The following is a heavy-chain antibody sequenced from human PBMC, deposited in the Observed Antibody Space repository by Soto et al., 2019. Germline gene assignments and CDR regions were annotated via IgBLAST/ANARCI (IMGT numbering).Heavy chain of an antibody. CDR2: IWYDGSNK. V-gene: IGHV3-33*01. D-gene: IGHD3-16*02. J-gene: IGHJ6*02. CDR1: GFTFSSYG. Sequence: GGSLRLSCAASGFTFSSYGMHWVRQAPGKGLEWVAVIWYDGSNKYYADSVKGRFTISRDNSKNTLYLQMNSLRAEDTAVYYCARESYLLSYYYGMDVWGQGTTVTVSS. CDR3: ARESYLLSYYYGMDV.